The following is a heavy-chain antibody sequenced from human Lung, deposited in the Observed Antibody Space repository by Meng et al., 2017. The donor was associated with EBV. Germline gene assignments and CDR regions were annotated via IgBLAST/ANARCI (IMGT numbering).Heavy chain of an antibody. CDR2: IYHNENT. V-gene: IGHV4-4*02. D-gene: IGHD3-22*01. CDR1: GGSSSSSYW. CDR3: ARGLWYYDRGGYFDN. Sequence: QVQLYGLGPRLVKTSGTLSRPCAVSGGSSSSSYWWSWVRQPPGKGLEGIGEIYHNENTNYNPSLMSRVTMSLDKSKNHFSLNLRSVTAADTAVYYCARGLWYYDRGGYFDNWGRGTLVTVSS. J-gene: IGHJ4*02.